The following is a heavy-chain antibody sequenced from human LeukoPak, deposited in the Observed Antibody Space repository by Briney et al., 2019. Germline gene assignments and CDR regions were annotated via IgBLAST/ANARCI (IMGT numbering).Heavy chain of an antibody. V-gene: IGHV1-69*05. CDR3: ARGVYGDYAGDAFDI. Sequence: ASVKVSCKASGGTFSSYAISWVRQAPGQGLEWMGGIIPIFGTANYAQKFQGRVTMTRDTSTSTVYMELSSLRSEDTAVYYCARGVYGDYAGDAFDIWGQGTMVTVSS. D-gene: IGHD4-17*01. J-gene: IGHJ3*02. CDR2: IIPIFGTA. CDR1: GGTFSSYA.